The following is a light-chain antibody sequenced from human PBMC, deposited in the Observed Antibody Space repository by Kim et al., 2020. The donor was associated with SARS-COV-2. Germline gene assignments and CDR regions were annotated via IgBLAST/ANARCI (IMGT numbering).Light chain of an antibody. CDR3: SSYTSSRTLV. V-gene: IGLV2-14*04. Sequence: GQSITIACTGTSNDVGGYNYVSWYPQHPGKAPKLIIYDVTKRPSGVSNRFSGSKSGNTASLTISGLRADDEADYYCSSYTSSRTLVFGGGTQLTVL. CDR1: SNDVGGYNY. J-gene: IGLJ2*01. CDR2: DVT.